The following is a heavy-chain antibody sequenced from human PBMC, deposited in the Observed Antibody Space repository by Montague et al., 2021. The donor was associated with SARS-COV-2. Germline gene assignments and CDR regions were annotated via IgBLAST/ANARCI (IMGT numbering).Heavy chain of an antibody. D-gene: IGHD3-10*01. V-gene: IGHV3-30-3*01. J-gene: IGHJ5*02. CDR3: ARANYGSGFDP. Sequence: SLRLSCAASGFTLSSYALHWVRQAPGKGLEWVAVISYDGSNKYYADSVKGRFTISGDNSKNTLYLQMNSLRAEDTAVYYCARANYGSGFDPWGQGTLVTVSS. CDR2: ISYDGSNK. CDR1: GFTLSSYA.